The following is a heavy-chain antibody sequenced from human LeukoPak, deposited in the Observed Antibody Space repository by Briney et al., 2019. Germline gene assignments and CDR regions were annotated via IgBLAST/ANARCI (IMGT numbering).Heavy chain of an antibody. Sequence: GGSLRLSCAASGFTFSSYAMHWVRQAPGKGLEWVAVISYDGSNKYYADSVKGRFTISRDNAKNSLYLQMNSLGAEDTAVYYCAREYSGSYGKDYWGQGTLVTVSS. CDR1: GFTFSSYA. V-gene: IGHV3-30-3*01. J-gene: IGHJ4*02. CDR3: AREYSGSYGKDY. D-gene: IGHD1-26*01. CDR2: ISYDGSNK.